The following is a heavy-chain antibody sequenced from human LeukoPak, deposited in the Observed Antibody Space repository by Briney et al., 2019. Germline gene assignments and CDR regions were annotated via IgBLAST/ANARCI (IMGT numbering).Heavy chain of an antibody. V-gene: IGHV4-59*08. J-gene: IGHJ4*02. Sequence: TSETLSLTCTVSGDSISAYYRSWVRQPPGKGLEWIAFVHKTGSSNYNPSLKSRATIPMDTSNSQFSLHVNSVTAADTAVYHCTKYGGSPANYFDSWGPGTLVTVSP. CDR3: TKYGGSPANYFDS. CDR1: GDSISAYY. D-gene: IGHD1-26*01. CDR2: VHKTGSS.